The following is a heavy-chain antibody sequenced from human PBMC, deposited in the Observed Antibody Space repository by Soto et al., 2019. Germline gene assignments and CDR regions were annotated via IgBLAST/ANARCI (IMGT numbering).Heavy chain of an antibody. V-gene: IGHV4-34*01. CDR1: GGSFSGYY. CDR2: INHSGST. D-gene: IGHD3-3*01. Sequence: LSLTCAVYGGSFSGYYWSWIRQPPGKGLEWIGEINHSGSTNYNPSLKSRVTISVDTSXXXFXXXLXSXXAAXTAVYYCARARALWSGYYIDYWGQGTLVTVSS. CDR3: ARARALWSGYYIDY. J-gene: IGHJ4*02.